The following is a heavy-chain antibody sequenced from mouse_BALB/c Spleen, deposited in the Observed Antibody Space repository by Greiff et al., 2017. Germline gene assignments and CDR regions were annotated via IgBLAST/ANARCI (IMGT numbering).Heavy chain of an antibody. D-gene: IGHD2-14*01. CDR1: GYTFTSYW. CDR2: IDPSDSET. CDR3: ARGVRRGDFDY. V-gene: IGHV1-69*02. Sequence: QVQLQQPGAELVKPGAPVKLSCKASGYTFTSYWMNWVKQRPGRGLEWIGRIDPSDSETHYNQKFKDKATLTVDKSSSTAYIQLSSLTSEDSAVYYCARGVRRGDFDYWGQGTTLTVSS. J-gene: IGHJ2*01.